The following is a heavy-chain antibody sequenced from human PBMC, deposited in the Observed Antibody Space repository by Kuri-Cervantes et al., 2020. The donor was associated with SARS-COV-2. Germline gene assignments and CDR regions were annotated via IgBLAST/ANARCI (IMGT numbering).Heavy chain of an antibody. Sequence: SQTLSLTCAVYGGSFSGYYWSWIRQPPGKGLEWIGEINHSGSTNYNPSLKSRVTISVDTSKNQFSLKLSSVTAADTAVYYCARVRSWDEYFDYWGQGTLVTVSS. CDR3: ARVRSWDEYFDY. CDR1: GGSFSGYY. J-gene: IGHJ4*02. CDR2: INHSGST. V-gene: IGHV4-34*01. D-gene: IGHD6-13*01.